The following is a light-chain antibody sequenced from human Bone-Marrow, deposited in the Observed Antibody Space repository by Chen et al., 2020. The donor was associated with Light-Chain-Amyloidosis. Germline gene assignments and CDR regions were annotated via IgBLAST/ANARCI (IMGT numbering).Light chain of an antibody. J-gene: IGKJ2*01. CDR1: QSVSGF. CDR3: QQYDTSPYT. CDR2: GAS. V-gene: IGKV3-20*01. Sequence: IVLTQSPGTLSLSPGDRATLSCRASQSVSGFLAWYQQIPGQAPRLLIYGASSRATGIPDRFRGSGYGTDFILSITRLEPEDFVVYYCQQYDTSPYTFGQGTKLEI.